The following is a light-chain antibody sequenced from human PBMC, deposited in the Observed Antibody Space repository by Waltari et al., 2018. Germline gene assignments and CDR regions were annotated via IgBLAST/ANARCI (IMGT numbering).Light chain of an antibody. CDR3: TTYPDTNTPVV. V-gene: IGLV2-14*03. J-gene: IGLJ2*01. CDR1: RSDGAEYKI. Sequence: QSALTQPASVSGSPGQSVTISCTGVRSDGAEYKIVPWFRQHPGKVPNLILFDVSHRPSDISNRFSGYKSGNTAYLTISRLQADDEADYYCTTYPDTNTPVVFGGGTKVTV. CDR2: DVS.